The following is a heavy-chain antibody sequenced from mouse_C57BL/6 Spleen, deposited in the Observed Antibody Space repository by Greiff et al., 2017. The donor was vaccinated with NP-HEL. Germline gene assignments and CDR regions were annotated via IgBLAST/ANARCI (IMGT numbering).Heavy chain of an antibody. CDR2: INPNNGGT. Sequence: EVQLQQSGPELVKPGASVKIPCKASGYTFTDYNMDWVKQSHGKSLEWIGDINPNNGGTIYNQKFKGKATLTVDKSSSTAYMELRSLTSEDTAVYYCARYPYYYGSSSYYAMDYWGQGTSVTVSS. CDR1: GYTFTDYN. J-gene: IGHJ4*01. V-gene: IGHV1-18*01. D-gene: IGHD1-1*01. CDR3: ARYPYYYGSSSYYAMDY.